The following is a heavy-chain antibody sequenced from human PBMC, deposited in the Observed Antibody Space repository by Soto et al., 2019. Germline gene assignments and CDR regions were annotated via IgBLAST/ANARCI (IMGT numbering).Heavy chain of an antibody. D-gene: IGHD3-22*01. V-gene: IGHV4-30-4*01. CDR1: GGSISSGDYY. Sequence: SETLSLTCTVSGGSISSGDYYWSWIRQPPGKGLEWIGYIYYSGSTYYNPSLKSRVTISVDTSKNQFSLKLSSVTAADTAVYYCARGSTYYYDSSGQLIDYWGQGTLVTVSS. J-gene: IGHJ4*02. CDR2: IYYSGST. CDR3: ARGSTYYYDSSGQLIDY.